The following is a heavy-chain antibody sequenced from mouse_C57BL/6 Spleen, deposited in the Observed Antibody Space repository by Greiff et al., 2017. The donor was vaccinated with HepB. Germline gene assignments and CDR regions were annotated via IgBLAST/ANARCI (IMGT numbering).Heavy chain of an antibody. V-gene: IGHV1-50*01. D-gene: IGHD2-3*01. CDR2: IDPSDSYT. CDR3: ARYDGYGDWYFDV. J-gene: IGHJ1*03. CDR1: GYTFTSYW. Sequence: QVQLQQPGAELVKPGASVKLSCKASGYTFTSYWMQWVKQRPGQGLEWIGEIDPSDSYTNYNQKFKGKATLTVDTSSSTAYMQLSSLTSEDSAVYYCARYDGYGDWYFDVWGTGTTVTVSS.